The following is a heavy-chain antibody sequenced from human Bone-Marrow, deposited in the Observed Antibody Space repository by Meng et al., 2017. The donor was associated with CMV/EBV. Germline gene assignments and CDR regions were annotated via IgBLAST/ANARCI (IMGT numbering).Heavy chain of an antibody. CDR3: ARGGRIAARASIFYYYYGMDV. J-gene: IGHJ6*02. CDR2: INHSGST. CDR1: GGSISSSSYY. Sequence: SETLSLTCTVSGGSISSSSYYWSWIRQPPGKGLEWIGEINHSGSTNYNPSLKSRVTISVDTSKNQFSLKLSSVTAADTAVYYCARGGRIAARASIFYYYYGMDVWGQGTTVTVSS. D-gene: IGHD6-6*01. V-gene: IGHV4-39*07.